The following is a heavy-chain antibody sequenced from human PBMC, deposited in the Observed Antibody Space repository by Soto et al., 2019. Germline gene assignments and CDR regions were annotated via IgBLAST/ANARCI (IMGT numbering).Heavy chain of an antibody. J-gene: IGHJ4*02. Sequence: QVQLVQSGAEEKKPGASVKVSCKASGYTFATYAMHWVRQAPGQRLEWMGWINAGNGNTKYSQKFQGRVTITRDTXXXXXXXXXXXXXXXXXXXXXXXXXXXXVTXLDYWGPGTLVTX. CDR1: GYTFATYA. CDR2: INAGNGNT. D-gene: IGHD2-21*02. V-gene: IGHV1-3*05. CDR3: XXXXXXVTXLDY.